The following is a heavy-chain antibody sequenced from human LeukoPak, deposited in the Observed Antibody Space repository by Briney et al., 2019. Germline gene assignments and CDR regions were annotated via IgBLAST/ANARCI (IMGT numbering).Heavy chain of an antibody. V-gene: IGHV3-23*01. CDR1: GFTFSNAW. CDR3: ARDRSDSSSWYAGSH. CDR2: ISGSGGGT. Sequence: GGSLRLSCAASGFTFSNAWMSWVRQAPGKGLEWVSGISGSGGGTYYADSVKGRFTISRDNSKNTLYLQMNSLRAEDTAIYYCARDRSDSSSWYAGSHWGQGTLVTVSS. D-gene: IGHD6-13*01. J-gene: IGHJ4*02.